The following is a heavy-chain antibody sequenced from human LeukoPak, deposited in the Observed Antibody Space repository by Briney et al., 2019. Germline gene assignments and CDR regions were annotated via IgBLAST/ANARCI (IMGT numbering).Heavy chain of an antibody. CDR2: IYYSGST. Sequence: PSETLSLTCTVSGGSISSYYWTWIRQPPGKALEWIGYIYYSGSTNYNPSHKSRATISVDRSKTQFFLKLRSVAAADTAVYYCARLSNYDILTGNSWFDSWGQGTLVTVSS. J-gene: IGHJ5*01. V-gene: IGHV4-59*08. CDR1: GGSISSYY. CDR3: ARLSNYDILTGNSWFDS. D-gene: IGHD3-9*01.